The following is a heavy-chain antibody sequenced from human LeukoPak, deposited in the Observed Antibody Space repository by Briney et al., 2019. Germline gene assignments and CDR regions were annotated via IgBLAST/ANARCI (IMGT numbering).Heavy chain of an antibody. CDR3: ARGRLGDS. CDR2: IKEDGSEK. CDR1: GFTFRTYW. D-gene: IGHD4-11*01. J-gene: IGHJ4*02. V-gene: IGHV3-7*01. Sequence: GGSLRLSCAASGFTFRTYWMSWVRQAPGKGLEWVANIKEDGSEKYYVDSVKGRFTISRENAKNSLYLQMNSLRAEDTAVYYCARGRLGDSWGQGTLVTVSS.